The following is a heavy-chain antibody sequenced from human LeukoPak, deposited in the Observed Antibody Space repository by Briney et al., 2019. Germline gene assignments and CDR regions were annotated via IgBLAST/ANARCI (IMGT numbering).Heavy chain of an antibody. Sequence: ASVKVSCKASGYTFTSYYMHWVRQAPGQGLEWMGIINPSGGSTSYAQKFQGRVTMTRDTSTSTVYMELSSLRSEDTAVYYCARYMVLSDYYCDSSGYSDYWGQGTLVTVSS. J-gene: IGHJ4*02. D-gene: IGHD3-22*01. CDR3: ARYMVLSDYYCDSSGYSDY. CDR1: GYTFTSYY. V-gene: IGHV1-46*01. CDR2: INPSGGST.